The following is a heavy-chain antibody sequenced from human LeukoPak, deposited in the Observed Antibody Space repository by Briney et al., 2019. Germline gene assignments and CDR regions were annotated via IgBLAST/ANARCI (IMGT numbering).Heavy chain of an antibody. V-gene: IGHV3-23*01. Sequence: GGSLRLSCAASGFTFSSYAMSWVRQAPGKGLEWVSAISGSGGSTYYVDSVKGRFTISRDNSKNTVYLQMNSLRAEDKAVYYCAKGPNFWLTPIAFDIWGQGTMVTVSS. J-gene: IGHJ3*02. D-gene: IGHD3-3*01. CDR3: AKGPNFWLTPIAFDI. CDR1: GFTFSSYA. CDR2: ISGSGGST.